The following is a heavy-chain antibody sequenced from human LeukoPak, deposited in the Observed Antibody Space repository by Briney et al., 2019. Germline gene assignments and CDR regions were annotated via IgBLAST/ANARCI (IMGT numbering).Heavy chain of an antibody. CDR2: ISNDGSNK. D-gene: IGHD1-26*01. CDR3: AKETGRWELE. CDR1: GFTFSSYG. Sequence: GGSLRLSCAASGFTFSSYGIHWVRQAPGKGLEWVAVISNDGSNKYHADSVKGRFTISRDNSKNTLYLQMNSLRAEDTAVYYCAKETGRWELEWGQGTLVTVSS. J-gene: IGHJ4*02. V-gene: IGHV3-30*18.